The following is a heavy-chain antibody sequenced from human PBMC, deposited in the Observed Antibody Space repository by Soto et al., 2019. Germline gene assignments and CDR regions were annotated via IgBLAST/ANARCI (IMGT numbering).Heavy chain of an antibody. D-gene: IGHD6-19*01. J-gene: IGHJ4*02. CDR3: ARGEAVAGSIFDY. V-gene: IGHV1-69*02. CDR1: GGTFSSYT. CDR2: IIPILGIA. Sequence: QVQLVQSGAEVKKPGSSVKVSCKASGGTFSSYTISWVRQAPGQGLEWMGRIIPILGIANYAQKFQGRVTITADKSTSTVYMELSSLRSEDTAVYYCARGEAVAGSIFDYWGQGTLVTVSS.